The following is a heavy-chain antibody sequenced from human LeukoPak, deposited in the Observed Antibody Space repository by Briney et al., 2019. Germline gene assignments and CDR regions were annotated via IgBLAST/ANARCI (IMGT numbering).Heavy chain of an antibody. CDR3: AVFFGGRNPFDP. Sequence: ASVKVSCKASGYTFTSYGISWARQAPGQGLEWMGWISAYNGNTNYAQKLQGRVTMTTDTSTSTAYMELRSLRSDDTAVYYCAVFFGGRNPFDPWGQGTLVTVSS. D-gene: IGHD3-3*01. V-gene: IGHV1-18*01. CDR1: GYTFTSYG. CDR2: ISAYNGNT. J-gene: IGHJ5*02.